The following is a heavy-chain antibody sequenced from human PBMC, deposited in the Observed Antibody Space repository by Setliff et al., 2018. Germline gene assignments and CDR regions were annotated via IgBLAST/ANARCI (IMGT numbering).Heavy chain of an antibody. Sequence: GASVKVSCKASGYTFTTYAISWMRQAPGQGLEWMGWINTNTGNPSYAQGFTGRCVFSLDTSVSTAYLQISSLKAEDTALYYCARASRFGTIKYRGDYYMDVWGKGTTVTVSS. D-gene: IGHD3-10*01. CDR2: INTNTGNP. V-gene: IGHV7-4-1*02. J-gene: IGHJ6*03. CDR3: ARASRFGTIKYRGDYYMDV. CDR1: GYTFTTYA.